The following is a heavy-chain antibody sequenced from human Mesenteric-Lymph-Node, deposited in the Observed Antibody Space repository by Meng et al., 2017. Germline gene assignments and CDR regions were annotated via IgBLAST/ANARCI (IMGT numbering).Heavy chain of an antibody. CDR2: IIPIFGTA. V-gene: IGHV1-69*06. CDR3: ATDLGDSITMVRGAKK. D-gene: IGHD3-10*01. Sequence: SVKVSCKASGGTFSSYAISWVRQAPGQGLEWMGGIIPIFGTANYAQKFQGRVTMTEDTSTDTAYMELSSLRSEDTAVYYCATDLGDSITMVRGAKKWGQGTLVTVSS. J-gene: IGHJ4*02. CDR1: GGTFSSYA.